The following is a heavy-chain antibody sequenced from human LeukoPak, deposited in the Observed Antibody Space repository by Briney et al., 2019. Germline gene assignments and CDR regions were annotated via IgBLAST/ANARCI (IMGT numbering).Heavy chain of an antibody. CDR3: AGLGSSNWFDP. CDR1: GDSISSYY. J-gene: IGHJ5*02. D-gene: IGHD1-26*01. Sequence: SETLSLTCTVSGDSISSYYWSWIRQPPGKGLEWIGYIYYSGSTNYNPSLRSRVTISVDTSKNQFSLKLSSVTAADTAVYYCAGLGSSNWFDPWGQGTLVTVSS. V-gene: IGHV4-59*01. CDR2: IYYSGST.